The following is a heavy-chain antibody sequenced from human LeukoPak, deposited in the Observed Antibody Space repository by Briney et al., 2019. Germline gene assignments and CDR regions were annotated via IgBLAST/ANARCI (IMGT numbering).Heavy chain of an antibody. J-gene: IGHJ4*02. V-gene: IGHV4-4*07. Sequence: PSETLSLTYTVSGGSISSYYWSWIRQPAGKGLEWIGRIYTSGSTNYNPSLKSRVTMSVDTSKNQFSLKLSSVTAADTAVYYCAREKPPNYYGSGSYLHYWGQGTLVTVSS. D-gene: IGHD3-10*01. CDR2: IYTSGST. CDR3: AREKPPNYYGSGSYLHY. CDR1: GGSISSYY.